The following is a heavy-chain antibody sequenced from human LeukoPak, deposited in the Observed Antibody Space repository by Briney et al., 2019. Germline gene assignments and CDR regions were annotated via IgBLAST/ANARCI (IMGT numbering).Heavy chain of an antibody. V-gene: IGHV4-59*01. CDR2: IYYSGST. CDR1: GGSISSYY. CDR3: ARSLYDILDY. D-gene: IGHD3-9*01. Sequence: SETLSLTCTVPGGSISSYYWSWIRQPPGKGLEWIGYIYYSGSTNYNPSLKSRVTISVDTSKNQFSLKLSSVTAADTAVYYCARSLYDILDYWGQGTLVTVSS. J-gene: IGHJ4*02.